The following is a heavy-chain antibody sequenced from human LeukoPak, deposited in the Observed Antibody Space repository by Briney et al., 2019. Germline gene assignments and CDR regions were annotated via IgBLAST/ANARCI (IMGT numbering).Heavy chain of an antibody. CDR1: GGSISSYY. D-gene: IGHD1-26*01. CDR3: ARDSGVGGSYFWFDP. J-gene: IGHJ5*02. CDR2: IYYSGST. Sequence: SETLSLTCTVSGGSISSYYWGWIRQPPGKGLEWIGYIYYSGSTNYNPSLKSRVTISVDTSKNQFSLKLSSVTAADTAVYYCARDSGVGGSYFWFDPWGQGTLVTVSS. V-gene: IGHV4-59*01.